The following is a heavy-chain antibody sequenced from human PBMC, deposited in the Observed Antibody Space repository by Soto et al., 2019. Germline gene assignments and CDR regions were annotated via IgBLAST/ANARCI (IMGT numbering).Heavy chain of an antibody. V-gene: IGHV3-30*04. J-gene: IGHJ4*02. CDR3: ARDLSLHQVSHKKIDY. CDR2: ISYDGRNK. D-gene: IGHD2-2*01. Sequence: GGSLRLSCAASGFTFSDSAMHWVRQAPGKGLEWVAIISYDGRNKYYAESVKGRFTISRDNPKNTLYLQMNSLRPEDTAVYYCARDLSLHQVSHKKIDYWGQGTLVTVSS. CDR1: GFTFSDSA.